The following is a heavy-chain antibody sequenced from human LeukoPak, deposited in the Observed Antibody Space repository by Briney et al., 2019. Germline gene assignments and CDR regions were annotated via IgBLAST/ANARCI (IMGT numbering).Heavy chain of an antibody. CDR3: TRRGPPATNWFDP. CDR1: GYTFTSHG. D-gene: IGHD3-10*01. V-gene: IGHV1-18*01. Sequence: ASVKVSCKASGYTFTSHGINWVRQAPGQGLEWMGWISAYNGNTNYAQKFQGRVTLTTDTSTSTAYMELRSLRYDDTAVYYCTRRGPPATNWFDPWGQGTLVTVSS. J-gene: IGHJ5*02. CDR2: ISAYNGNT.